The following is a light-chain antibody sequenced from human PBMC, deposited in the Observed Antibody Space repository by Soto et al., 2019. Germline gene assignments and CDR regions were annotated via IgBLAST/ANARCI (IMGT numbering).Light chain of an antibody. Sequence: ELVLTQSPGTLSLSPGERATLSCRASQSVSSTYLAWYQQKPGQAPRLLIYGASSRATGIPARFSGSGSVTDCTIAINRLEPEAVAVHYCKKDGSSGYTFGQGTKLEIK. CDR3: KKDGSSGYT. V-gene: IGKV3-20*01. CDR1: QSVSSTY. J-gene: IGKJ2*01. CDR2: GAS.